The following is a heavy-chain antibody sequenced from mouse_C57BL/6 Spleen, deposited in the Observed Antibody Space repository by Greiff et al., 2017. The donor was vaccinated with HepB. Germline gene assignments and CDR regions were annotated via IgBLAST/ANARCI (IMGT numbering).Heavy chain of an antibody. Sequence: EVQLVESGEGLVKPGGSLKLSCAASGFTFSSYAMSWVRHTPEKRLEWVAYISSGGDYIYYADTVKGRFTISRDNARNTLYLQMSSLKSEDTAMYYCTRKGNYDGGYAMDYWGQGTSVTVSS. CDR2: ISSGGDYI. CDR3: TRKGNYDGGYAMDY. D-gene: IGHD1-2*01. CDR1: GFTFSSYA. J-gene: IGHJ4*01. V-gene: IGHV5-9-1*02.